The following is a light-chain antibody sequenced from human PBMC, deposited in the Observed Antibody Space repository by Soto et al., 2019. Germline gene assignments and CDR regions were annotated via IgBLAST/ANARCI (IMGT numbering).Light chain of an antibody. V-gene: IGLV4-69*01. CDR2: LKSDGSH. J-gene: IGLJ2*01. CDR3: QTWATGIQV. CDR1: SGHNTYS. Sequence: QAVVTQSPSASASLGASVKLTCTLSSGHNTYSIAWHQQQPEKGPRFLMKLKSDGSHSRGDEIPDRFSGSSSGAERYLTISSLQSEDEADYYCQTWATGIQVFGGGTKLTVL.